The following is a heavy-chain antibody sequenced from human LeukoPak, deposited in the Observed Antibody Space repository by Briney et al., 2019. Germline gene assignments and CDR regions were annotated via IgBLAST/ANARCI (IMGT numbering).Heavy chain of an antibody. CDR3: AGSGSRAYFQH. D-gene: IGHD3-10*01. Sequence: GGSLRLSCAASGFTVSSNYMRWVRQAPGKGLEWVSLIYSAGSTSYADSVKGRFTISRDSSKNTVYLQMNSLRAEDTAVYYCAGSGSRAYFQHWGQGTLVTVSS. CDR1: GFTVSSNY. V-gene: IGHV3-53*01. CDR2: IYSAGST. J-gene: IGHJ1*01.